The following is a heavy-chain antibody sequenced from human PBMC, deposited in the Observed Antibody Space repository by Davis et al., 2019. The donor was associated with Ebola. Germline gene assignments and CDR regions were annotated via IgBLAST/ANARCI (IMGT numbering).Heavy chain of an antibody. V-gene: IGHV4-4*07. CDR1: GGSISNYY. CDR3: AREGNYYYNARDV. Sequence: PSETLSLTCSVSGGSISNYYWSWIRQPADKGLEWIGRIYASGSTNYNPSLKSRVTMSVDTSKNQFSLKLSSVTAADTAVYYCAREGNYYYNARDVWGQGTTITVSS. CDR2: IYASGST. J-gene: IGHJ6*02.